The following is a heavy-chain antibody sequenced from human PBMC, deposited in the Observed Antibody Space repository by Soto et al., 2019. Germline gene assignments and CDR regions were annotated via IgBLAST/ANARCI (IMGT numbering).Heavy chain of an antibody. CDR3: ARGLIAARGWGLGY. CDR1: GGSFSGYY. J-gene: IGHJ4*02. Sequence: QVQLQQWGAGLLKPSETLSLTCAVYGGSFSGYYWSWIRQPPGTGLEWIGEINHSGSTNYNPSLKRRVTISVDTSKNQFSLQLSSVTAADTAVDYCARGLIAARGWGLGYWGQGTLVTVSS. D-gene: IGHD6-6*01. CDR2: INHSGST. V-gene: IGHV4-34*01.